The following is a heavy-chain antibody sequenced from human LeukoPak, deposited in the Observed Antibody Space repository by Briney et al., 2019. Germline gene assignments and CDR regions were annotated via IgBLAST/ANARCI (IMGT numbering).Heavy chain of an antibody. J-gene: IGHJ4*02. CDR3: AKEMGAVAGRNYFDY. CDR2: ISYDGSNK. D-gene: IGHD6-19*01. CDR1: GFTFSSYG. Sequence: GRSLRLSCAASGFTFSSYGMHWVRQAPGKGLEWVAVISYDGSNKYYADSVKGRFTISRDNSKNTLYLQMNSLRAEDTAVYYCAKEMGAVAGRNYFDYWGQGTLVTVSS. V-gene: IGHV3-30*18.